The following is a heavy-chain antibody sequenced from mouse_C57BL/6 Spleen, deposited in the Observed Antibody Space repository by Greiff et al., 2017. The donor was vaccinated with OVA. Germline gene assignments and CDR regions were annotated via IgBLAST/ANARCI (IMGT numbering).Heavy chain of an antibody. CDR1: GYTFTSYW. D-gene: IGHD1-1*01. CDR3: ARPPFLYGSSYGGYFDV. Sequence: QVQLQQPGTELVKPGASVKLSCKASGYTFTSYWMHWVKQRPGQGLEWIGNINPSHGGTNYTAQFKSKATLTVDKSSSTAYMQLSSLTSADSAVYYGARPPFLYGSSYGGYFDVWGTGTTVTVSS. CDR2: INPSHGGT. J-gene: IGHJ1*03. V-gene: IGHV1-53*01.